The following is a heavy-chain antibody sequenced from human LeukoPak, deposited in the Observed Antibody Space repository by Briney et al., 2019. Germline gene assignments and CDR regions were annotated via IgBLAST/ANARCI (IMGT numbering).Heavy chain of an antibody. Sequence: TGGSLRLSCATSGFTFDDYGMSWVRQAPGKGLEWVSDINWNGRSTGYADSVKGRFTISRDNAKNSLYLRMNSLRAEDTALYYCARRDTVMVGFEYWGQGTLVTVSS. CDR1: GFTFDDYG. J-gene: IGHJ4*02. V-gene: IGHV3-20*04. CDR2: INWNGRST. D-gene: IGHD5-18*01. CDR3: ARRDTVMVGFEY.